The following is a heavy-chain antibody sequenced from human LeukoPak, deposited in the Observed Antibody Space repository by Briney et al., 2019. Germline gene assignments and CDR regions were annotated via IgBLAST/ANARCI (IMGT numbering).Heavy chain of an antibody. D-gene: IGHD3-22*01. CDR3: AKSTTAYYYDSSGYYYYYYGMDV. Sequence: PGGSLRLSCAASGFTFSSYAMSWVRQAPGKGLEWVSAISGSGGSTYYADSVKGRFTISRDNSKNTLYLQVNSLRAEDTAVYYCAKSTTAYYYDSSGYYYYYYGMDVWGQGTTVTVSS. CDR2: ISGSGGST. CDR1: GFTFSSYA. V-gene: IGHV3-23*01. J-gene: IGHJ6*02.